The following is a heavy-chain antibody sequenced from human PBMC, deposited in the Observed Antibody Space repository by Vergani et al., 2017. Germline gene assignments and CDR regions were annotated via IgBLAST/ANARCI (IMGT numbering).Heavy chain of an antibody. V-gene: IGHV3-30*02. D-gene: IGHD4-23*01. CDR2: IRYDGSNK. J-gene: IGHJ3*02. CDR1: GFTFSSYG. Sequence: QVQLVESGGGVVQPGGSLRLSCAASGFTFSSYGMHWVRQAPGKGLEWVAFIRYDGSNKYYADSVKGRFTISRDNSKNTLYLQMNSLRAEDTAVYYCARGGGNSGADAFDIWGQGTMVTVSS. CDR3: ARGGGNSGADAFDI.